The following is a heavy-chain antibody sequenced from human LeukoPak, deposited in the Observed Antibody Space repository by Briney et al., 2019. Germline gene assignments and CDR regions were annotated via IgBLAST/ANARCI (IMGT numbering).Heavy chain of an antibody. J-gene: IGHJ4*02. CDR2: IYYSGST. CDR1: GGSISSSSYY. Sequence: SETLSLTCTVSGGSISSSSYYWGWIRQPPGKGLEWIGSIYYSGSTYYNPSLKSRVTISVDTSKNQFSLKLSSVTAADTAVYYCARDGRFSSGSVFDYWGQGTLVTVSS. V-gene: IGHV4-39*02. D-gene: IGHD3-3*01. CDR3: ARDGRFSSGSVFDY.